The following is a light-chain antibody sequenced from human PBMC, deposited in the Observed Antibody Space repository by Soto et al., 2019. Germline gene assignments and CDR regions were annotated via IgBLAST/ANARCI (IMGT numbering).Light chain of an antibody. CDR1: NSNIGAGFD. V-gene: IGLV1-40*01. Sequence: QSVLTQPPSVSGAPGQRVTISCTGSNSNIGAGFDVHWYQQFPGRAPKLLIFGNINRPSGVPDRFSGSKSGSSASLAITGLQTEDEADYYCQSFDSSAGNFYVFGTGTKLTVL. CDR3: QSFDSSAGNFYV. J-gene: IGLJ1*01. CDR2: GNI.